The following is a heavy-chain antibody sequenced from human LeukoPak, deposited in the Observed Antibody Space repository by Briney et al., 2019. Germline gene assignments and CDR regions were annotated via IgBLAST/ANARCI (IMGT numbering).Heavy chain of an antibody. CDR1: GFTVSSNY. CDR3: AREPLPIYIVAS. V-gene: IGHV3-66*01. D-gene: IGHD5-12*01. CDR2: IYSGGST. J-gene: IGHJ4*02. Sequence: PGGSLRLSCAASGFTVSSNYMSWVRQAPGKGLEWVSVIYSGGSTYYADSVKGRFTISRDNSKNTLYLQMNSLRAEDTAVYYCAREPLPIYIVASWGQGTLVTVSS.